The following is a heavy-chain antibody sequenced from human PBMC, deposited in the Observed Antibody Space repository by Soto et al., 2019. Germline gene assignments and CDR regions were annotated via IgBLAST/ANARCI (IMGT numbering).Heavy chain of an antibody. D-gene: IGHD1-7*01. J-gene: IGHJ4*02. CDR3: ARLGTSITGTTYYFDY. CDR2: ISSSGRYI. Sequence: EVQLVESGGGLVNPGGSLRLSCAASELTFDSYTMNWVRQAPGKGLEWVSSISSSGRYIYYADSVKGRFTISRDNAKNSLYLQMNSLRAEDTAVYYCARLGTSITGTTYYFDYWGQGTLVTISS. CDR1: ELTFDSYT. V-gene: IGHV3-21*01.